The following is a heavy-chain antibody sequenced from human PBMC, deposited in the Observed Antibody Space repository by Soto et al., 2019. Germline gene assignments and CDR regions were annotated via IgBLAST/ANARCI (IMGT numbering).Heavy chain of an antibody. J-gene: IGHJ6*02. V-gene: IGHV4-61*01. D-gene: IGHD3-10*01. Sequence: SETLSLTCTVSGGSVSSGSYYWSWIRQPPGKGLEWIGYIYYSGSTNYTPSLKSRVTISVDTSKNQFSLKLSSVTAADTAVYYCASTMSYGSGSYYYYYGMDVWGQGTTVTVSS. CDR2: IYYSGST. CDR1: GGSVSSGSYY. CDR3: ASTMSYGSGSYYYYYGMDV.